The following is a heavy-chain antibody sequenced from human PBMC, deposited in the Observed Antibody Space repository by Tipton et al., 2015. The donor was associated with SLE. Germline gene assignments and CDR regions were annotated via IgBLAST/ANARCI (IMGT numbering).Heavy chain of an antibody. J-gene: IGHJ5*02. Sequence: TLSLTCAVYGGSFSGYYWSWLRQPPGKGLEWIGEINHSGSTNYNPSLKSRVTISVDTSKNQFSLKLSSVTAADTAVYYCAIRRGLYCSSTSCPVGFDPWGQGTLFTVSS. CDR2: INHSGST. CDR3: AIRRGLYCSSTSCPVGFDP. CDR1: GGSFSGYY. D-gene: IGHD2-2*01. V-gene: IGHV4-34*01.